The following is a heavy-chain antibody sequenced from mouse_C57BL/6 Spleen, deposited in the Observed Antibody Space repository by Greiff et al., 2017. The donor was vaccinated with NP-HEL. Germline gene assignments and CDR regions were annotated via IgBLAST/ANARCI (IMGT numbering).Heavy chain of an antibody. CDR2: ISSGSSTI. J-gene: IGHJ1*03. CDR3: ARRITTVVATDWYFDV. D-gene: IGHD1-1*01. V-gene: IGHV5-17*01. Sequence: EVMLVESGGGLVKPGGSLKLSCAASGFTFSDYGMHWVRQAPEKGLEWVAYISSGSSTIYYADTVKGRFTISRDNAKNTLFLQMTSLRSEDTAMYYCARRITTVVATDWYFDVWGTGTTVTVSS. CDR1: GFTFSDYG.